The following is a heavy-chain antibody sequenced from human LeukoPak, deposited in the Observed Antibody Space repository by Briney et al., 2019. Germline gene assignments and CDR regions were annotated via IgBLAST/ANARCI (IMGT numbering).Heavy chain of an antibody. D-gene: IGHD3-22*01. CDR2: ISSSGGST. J-gene: IGHJ4*02. V-gene: IGHV3-23*01. Sequence: PGGSPRLSCAASGFILSNYVMSWVRQPPGKGLEWVSAISSSGGSTYYADSVKGRFTISRDNSKNTLYLQMNSLRAEDTAVYYRATISYDLPYWGQGTLVTVSS. CDR3: ATISYDLPY. CDR1: GFILSNYV.